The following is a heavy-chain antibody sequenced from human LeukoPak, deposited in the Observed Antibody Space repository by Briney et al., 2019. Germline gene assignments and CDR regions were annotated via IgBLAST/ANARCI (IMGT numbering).Heavy chain of an antibody. Sequence: ASVKVSCKASGCTFTSYGISWVRQAPGQGLEWMGWISAYNGNTNYAQKVQGRVTMTTHPSPTTAHIVLTSLTSDHTAVYYCARGDDILTGYFRGFDYWGQGTLVTVSS. V-gene: IGHV1-18*01. J-gene: IGHJ4*02. D-gene: IGHD3-9*01. CDR2: ISAYNGNT. CDR1: GCTFTSYG. CDR3: ARGDDILTGYFRGFDY.